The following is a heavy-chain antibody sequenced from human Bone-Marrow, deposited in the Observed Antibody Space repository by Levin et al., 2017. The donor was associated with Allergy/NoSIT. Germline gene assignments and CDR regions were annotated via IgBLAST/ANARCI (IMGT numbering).Heavy chain of an antibody. CDR2: MHPNSDNA. J-gene: IGHJ3*01. Sequence: ASVKVSCKSSGYTFTNFDINWVRQAPGQGLEWMGWMHPNSDNAGYVQKFQDRVTMTRDTSISTAYMELSGLTSEDTAVYYCVRVLAYNILTVSPPFDFWGQGTMVTVSS. CDR3: VRVLAYNILTVSPPFDF. D-gene: IGHD3-9*01. V-gene: IGHV1-8*01. CDR1: GYTFTNFD.